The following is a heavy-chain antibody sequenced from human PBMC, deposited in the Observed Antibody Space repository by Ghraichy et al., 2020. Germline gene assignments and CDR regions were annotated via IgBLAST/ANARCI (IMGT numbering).Heavy chain of an antibody. Sequence: GGSLRLSCAASGFTFDDYAMHWVRQAPGKGLEWVSGVAWNSGNVGYADSVKGRFTISRDNAKNSLYLQMNSLRAEDTALYYCAKDVAAAGTWWYFDLWGRGTLVTVSS. V-gene: IGHV3-9*01. CDR3: AKDVAAAGTWWYFDL. D-gene: IGHD6-13*01. CDR2: VAWNSGNV. CDR1: GFTFDDYA. J-gene: IGHJ2*01.